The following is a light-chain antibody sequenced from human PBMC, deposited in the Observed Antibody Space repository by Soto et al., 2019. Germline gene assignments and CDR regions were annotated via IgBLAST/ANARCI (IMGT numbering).Light chain of an antibody. CDR2: LAS. J-gene: IGKJ1*01. Sequence: DIKMTQSPSTLSASVGDRVTITCRASQSIRSWLAWYQYKPGKDPKILINLASILESGVPSRFSGSGSGTEFNLTIPRLQPDEFGTCYCDQCRGYLWTCGQGPQVDIK. CDR3: DQCRGYLWT. V-gene: IGKV1-5*03. CDR1: QSIRSW.